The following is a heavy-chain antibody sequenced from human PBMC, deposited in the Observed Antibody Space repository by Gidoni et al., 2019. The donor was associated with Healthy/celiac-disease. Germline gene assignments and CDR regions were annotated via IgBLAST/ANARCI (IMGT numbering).Heavy chain of an antibody. D-gene: IGHD3-22*01. J-gene: IGHJ3*02. V-gene: IGHV4-31*03. CDR2: IYYSGST. Sequence: QVQLQESCPGLVKPSQTLSLTCPVPGGSISSGGYYWSWIRQHPGKGLEWIGYIYYSGSTYYNPSLKSRVTISVDTSKNQFSLKLSSVTAADTAVYYCARGPSYYDSRGDDAFDIWGQGTMVTVSS. CDR1: GGSISSGGYY. CDR3: ARGPSYYDSRGDDAFDI.